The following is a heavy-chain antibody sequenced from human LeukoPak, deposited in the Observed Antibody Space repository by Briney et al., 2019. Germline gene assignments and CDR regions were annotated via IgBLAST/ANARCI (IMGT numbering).Heavy chain of an antibody. J-gene: IGHJ6*03. CDR1: GYTFTSYY. CDR3: ASGTVVVPAAINYYYYYMDV. CDR2: IIPIFGTA. D-gene: IGHD2-2*01. Sequence: ASVKVSCKASGYTFTSYYMHWVRQAPGQGLEWMGGIIPIFGTANYAQKFQGRVTITTDESTSSAYMELSSLRSEDTAVYYCASGTVVVPAAINYYYYYMDVWGKGTTVTVSS. V-gene: IGHV1-69*05.